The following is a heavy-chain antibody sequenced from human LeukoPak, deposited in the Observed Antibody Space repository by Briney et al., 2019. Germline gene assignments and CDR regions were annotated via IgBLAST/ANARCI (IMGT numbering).Heavy chain of an antibody. D-gene: IGHD3-10*01. CDR1: GFTFSSYA. CDR2: ISGSGGST. Sequence: PGGSLRLSCAASGFTFSSYAMSWVRQAPGKGLEWVSAISGSGGSTYYVDSVKGRFTISRDNSKNTLYLQMNSLRAEDTAVYYCAKDYYGSGSYFPHDAFDIWGQGTMVTVSS. CDR3: AKDYYGSGSYFPHDAFDI. V-gene: IGHV3-23*01. J-gene: IGHJ3*02.